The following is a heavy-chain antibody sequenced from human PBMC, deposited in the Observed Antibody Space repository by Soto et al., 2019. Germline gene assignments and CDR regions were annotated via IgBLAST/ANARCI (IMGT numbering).Heavy chain of an antibody. V-gene: IGHV5-51*01. CDR3: ARVNKLRFLEWLSYYFDY. CDR1: GYSFTSYW. CDR2: IYPGDSDT. J-gene: IGHJ4*02. Sequence: GESLKISCKGSGYSFTSYWIGWVRQMPGKGLEWMGIIYPGDSDTRYSPSFQGQVTISADKSISTAYLQWSSLKASDTAMYYCARVNKLRFLEWLSYYFDYWGQGTRVTVSS. D-gene: IGHD3-3*01.